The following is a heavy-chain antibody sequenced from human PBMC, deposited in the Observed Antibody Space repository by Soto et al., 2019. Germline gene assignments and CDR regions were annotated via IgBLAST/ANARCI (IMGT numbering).Heavy chain of an antibody. D-gene: IGHD2-15*01. CDR3: AKGLGYCSGGSCYHYYYYGMDV. CDR2: ISGNGGST. V-gene: IGHV3-23*01. CDR1: GFTFSSYA. Sequence: LRLSCAASGFTFSSYAMSWVRQAPGKGLEWVSAISGNGGSTYYADSVKGRFTISRDNSKNTLYLQMNSMRAEDTAVYYCAKGLGYCSGGSCYHYYYYGMDVWGQGTTVTVSS. J-gene: IGHJ6*02.